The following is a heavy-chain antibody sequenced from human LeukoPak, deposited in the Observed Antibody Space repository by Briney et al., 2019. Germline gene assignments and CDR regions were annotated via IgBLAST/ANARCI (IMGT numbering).Heavy chain of an antibody. CDR2: ISYSGSTT. J-gene: IGHJ4*02. CDR1: GGSISSSSVY. CDR3: VRRTSGSYSDY. V-gene: IGHV4-39*01. Sequence: SQTLSLTCTVSGGSISSSSVYWGWIRQPPGKGLEWIATISYSGSTTSYNPSLKSRVTISADTSKNQFSLKLNSVTAADTAVYYCVRRTSGSYSDYWGQGTLVTVSS. D-gene: IGHD1-26*01.